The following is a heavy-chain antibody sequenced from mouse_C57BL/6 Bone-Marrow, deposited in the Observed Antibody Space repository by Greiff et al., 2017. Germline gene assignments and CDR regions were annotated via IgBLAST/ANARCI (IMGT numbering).Heavy chain of an antibody. CDR1: GYTFTSYG. D-gene: IGHD2-2*01. Sequence: QVQLQQSGAELARPGASVKLSCKASGYTFTSYGISWVKQRTGQGLEWIGEIYPRSGNTYYNEKFKGKATLTADKSSSTAYMELRSLKSEDSAVYFCARNYGYQDWFAYWGQGTLVTVSA. J-gene: IGHJ3*01. CDR2: IYPRSGNT. V-gene: IGHV1-81*01. CDR3: ARNYGYQDWFAY.